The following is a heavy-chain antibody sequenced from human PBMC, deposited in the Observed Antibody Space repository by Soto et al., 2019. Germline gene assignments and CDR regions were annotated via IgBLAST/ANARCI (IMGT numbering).Heavy chain of an antibody. CDR3: ARGRASSSYTFDY. CDR2: ITSGSSTI. Sequence: PGGSLRLSCAASGFTFSSYSMNWVRQAPGKGLEWVSYITSGSSTIYYADSVKGRFTISRDNAKNSLFLQMNSLRDDDTAVYYCARGRASSSYTFDYWGQGALVTVSS. J-gene: IGHJ4*02. V-gene: IGHV3-48*02. D-gene: IGHD6-13*01. CDR1: GFTFSSYS.